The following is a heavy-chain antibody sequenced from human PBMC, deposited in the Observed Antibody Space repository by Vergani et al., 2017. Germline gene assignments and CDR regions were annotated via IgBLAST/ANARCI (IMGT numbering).Heavy chain of an antibody. J-gene: IGHJ6*03. CDR2: INPSGGST. V-gene: IGHV1-46*03. Sequence: QVQLVQSGAEVKKPGASVKVSCKASGYTFTSYYMHWVRQAPGQGLEWMGIINPSGGSTSYAQKFQGRVTMTRDTSTSTVYMELGSLRSEDTAVYYCARAAYQYYDFWSGFGLGYYYYYMDVWGKGTTVTVSS. CDR1: GYTFTSYY. CDR3: ARAAYQYYDFWSGFGLGYYYYYMDV. D-gene: IGHD3-3*01.